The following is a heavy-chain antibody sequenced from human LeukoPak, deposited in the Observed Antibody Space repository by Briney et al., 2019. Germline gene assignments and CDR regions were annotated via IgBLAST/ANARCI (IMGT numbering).Heavy chain of an antibody. CDR3: ARESASITIFGVALLVHFDY. Sequence: PSETLSLTCTVSGGSISSYYWSWIRQPAGKGLEWIGRIYTSGSTNYNPSLKSRVTMSVDTSKNQFSLKLSSVTAADTAVYYCARESASITIFGVALLVHFDYWGQGTLVTVSS. CDR2: IYTSGST. V-gene: IGHV4-4*07. J-gene: IGHJ4*02. CDR1: GGSISSYY. D-gene: IGHD3-3*01.